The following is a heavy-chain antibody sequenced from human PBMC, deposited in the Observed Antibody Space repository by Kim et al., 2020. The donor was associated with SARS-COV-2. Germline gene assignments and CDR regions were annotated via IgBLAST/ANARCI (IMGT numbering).Heavy chain of an antibody. D-gene: IGHD6-19*01. V-gene: IGHV1-8*01. CDR1: GYTFTSYD. CDR2: MNPNSGNT. J-gene: IGHJ4*02. Sequence: ASVKVSCKASGYTFTSYDINWVRQATGQGLEWMGWMNPNSGNTGYAQKFQGRVTMTRNTSISTAYMELSSLRSEDTAVYYCARGRKSSGWYGRDYWGQGTLVTVSS. CDR3: ARGRKSSGWYGRDY.